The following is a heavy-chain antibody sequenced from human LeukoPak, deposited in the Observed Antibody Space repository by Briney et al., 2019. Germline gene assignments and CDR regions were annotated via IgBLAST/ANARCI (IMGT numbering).Heavy chain of an antibody. J-gene: IGHJ5*02. CDR3: ARLGDWFDP. V-gene: IGHV4-59*08. CDR2: IYYSGST. CDR1: GGSISGHY. D-gene: IGHD3-16*01. Sequence: PSETLSLTCTVSGGSISGHYWSWIRLPPGKGLEWIGYIYYSGSTNYNPSLKSRVTISVDTSKNQFSLKLSSVTAADTAVYYCARLGDWFDPWGQGTLVTVSS.